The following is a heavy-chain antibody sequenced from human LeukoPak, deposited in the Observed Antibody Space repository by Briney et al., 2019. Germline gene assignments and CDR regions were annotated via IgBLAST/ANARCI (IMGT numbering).Heavy chain of an antibody. CDR1: GGTFSSYA. V-gene: IGHV1-69*01. CDR2: IIPIFGTA. J-gene: IGHJ5*02. CDR3: ARDSCGGDCYEQNNWLDP. D-gene: IGHD2-21*02. Sequence: ASVKVSCKASGGTFSSYAISWVRQAPGQGLEWMGGIIPIFGTANYAQKFQGRVTITADESTSTAYMELSSLRSEDTAVYYCARDSCGGDCYEQNNWLDPWGQGTLVTVSS.